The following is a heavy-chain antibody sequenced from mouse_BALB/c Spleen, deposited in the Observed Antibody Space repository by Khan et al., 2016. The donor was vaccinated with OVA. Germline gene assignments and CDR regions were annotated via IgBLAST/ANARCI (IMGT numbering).Heavy chain of an antibody. Sequence: QVQLKESGPGLVQPSQSLSITCTVSGFSLTTYGVHWVRQSPGKGLEWLGVIWSGGSTDYNAAFISRLSISKDSSKSQVFFKMNSLEVNDTAIYYCARNYDYDEGLAYWGQGILVNVSA. V-gene: IGHV2-2*02. CDR1: GFSLTTYG. J-gene: IGHJ3*01. CDR3: ARNYDYDEGLAY. CDR2: IWSGGST. D-gene: IGHD2-4*01.